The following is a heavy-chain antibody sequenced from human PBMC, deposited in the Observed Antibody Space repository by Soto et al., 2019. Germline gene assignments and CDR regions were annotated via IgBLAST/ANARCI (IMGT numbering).Heavy chain of an antibody. V-gene: IGHV3-23*01. J-gene: IGHJ5*01. D-gene: IGHD3-10*01. Sequence: GGSLRLSCAASGFTFSTYAMTWVRQAPGKGLEWVSAISASGDSTYYADSVKDRFTISRDNSNNALYLQMNSLRPEDTAVYYCAEISRGYGSWGSFGSWGQGTLVTVSS. CDR1: GFTFSTYA. CDR2: ISASGDST. CDR3: AEISRGYGSWGSFGS.